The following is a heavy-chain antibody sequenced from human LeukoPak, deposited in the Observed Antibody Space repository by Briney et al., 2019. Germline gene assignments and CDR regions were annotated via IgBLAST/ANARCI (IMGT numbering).Heavy chain of an antibody. CDR1: GYSINSGYY. V-gene: IGHV4-38-2*02. Sequence: SETLSLTCTVSGYSINSGYYWVWIRQPPGKGLEWIGSIYRSGSTNYNPSLKSRVTISVDTSKNQFSLKVSSVTAADTAVYYCARGDCSSTICYSPMDVWGKGTTVTVSS. D-gene: IGHD2-2*01. J-gene: IGHJ6*03. CDR2: IYRSGST. CDR3: ARGDCSSTICYSPMDV.